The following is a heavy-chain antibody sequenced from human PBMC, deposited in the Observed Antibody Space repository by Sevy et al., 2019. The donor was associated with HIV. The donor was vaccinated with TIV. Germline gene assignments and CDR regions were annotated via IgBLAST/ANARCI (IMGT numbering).Heavy chain of an antibody. V-gene: IGHV3-23*01. CDR1: GFTFSTYA. Sequence: GGSLRLSCAASGFTFSTYAMNWVRQAPGKGLEWVSAISGVDASTYYADSVKGRFTISRDNSRNTLYLQMSNLRADDTAVYYCAKDRRTSWGRFDCWGQRTLVTVSS. CDR3: AKDRRTSWGRFDC. CDR2: ISGVDAST. J-gene: IGHJ4*02. D-gene: IGHD6-13*01.